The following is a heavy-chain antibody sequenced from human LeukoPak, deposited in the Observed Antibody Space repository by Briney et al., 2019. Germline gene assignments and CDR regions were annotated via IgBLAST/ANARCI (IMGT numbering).Heavy chain of an antibody. V-gene: IGHV3-9*01. CDR1: GFTFDDYA. Sequence: PGGSLRLSCAASGFTFDDYAMHWVRHAPGKGLEWVSGISWNSGSIGYADSVKGRFTISRDNAKNSLYLQMKSLRAEDTALYYCAKQAAAGRYYFDYWGQGTLVTVSS. D-gene: IGHD6-13*01. J-gene: IGHJ4*02. CDR2: ISWNSGSI. CDR3: AKQAAAGRYYFDY.